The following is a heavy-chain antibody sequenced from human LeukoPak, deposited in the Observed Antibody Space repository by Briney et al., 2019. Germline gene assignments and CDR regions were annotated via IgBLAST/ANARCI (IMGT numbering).Heavy chain of an antibody. D-gene: IGHD3-9*01. J-gene: IGHJ4*02. V-gene: IGHV3-9*01. CDR2: ISWNSGSI. Sequence: PGGSLRLSCAASGFTFDDYAMHWVRQAPGKGPEWVSGISWNSGSIGYADSVKGRFTISRDNAKNSLYLQMNSLRAEDTALYYCAREAYYDILTGYRGKYFDYWGQGTLVTVSS. CDR1: GFTFDDYA. CDR3: AREAYYDILTGYRGKYFDY.